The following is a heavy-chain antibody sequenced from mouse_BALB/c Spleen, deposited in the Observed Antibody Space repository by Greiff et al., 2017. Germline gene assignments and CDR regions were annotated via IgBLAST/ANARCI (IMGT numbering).Heavy chain of an antibody. CDR1: GFTFSSFG. Sequence: EVKLVESGGGLVQPGGSRKLSCAASGFTFSSFGMHWVRQAPGKGLEWVGYISSGSSAIYYADTVKGRITISRDNPKNTLFLPITSLRSEDTAMYYCARWDRGAMDYWGQGTSVTVSS. CDR3: ARWDRGAMDY. D-gene: IGHD4-1*01. CDR2: ISSGSSAI. J-gene: IGHJ4*01. V-gene: IGHV5-17*02.